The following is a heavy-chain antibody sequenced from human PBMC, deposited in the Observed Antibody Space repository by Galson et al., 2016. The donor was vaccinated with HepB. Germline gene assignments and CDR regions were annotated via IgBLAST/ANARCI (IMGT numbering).Heavy chain of an antibody. CDR1: GFTFTTYG. CDR3: ARGRFLESFDY. V-gene: IGHV3-33*01. J-gene: IGHJ4*02. CDR2: IWYDGTKK. D-gene: IGHD3-3*01. Sequence: SLRLSCAASGFTFTTYGIHWVRQAPGKGLEWVALIWYDGTKKYYSDSVKGRFTISRDNYKNTLYLQMNSLRGEYTAMYYCARGRFLESFDYWGQGTLVTVS.